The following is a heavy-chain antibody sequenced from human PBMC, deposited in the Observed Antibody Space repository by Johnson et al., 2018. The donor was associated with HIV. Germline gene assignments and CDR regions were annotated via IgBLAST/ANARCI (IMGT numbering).Heavy chain of an antibody. V-gene: IGHV3-30*03. Sequence: QVQLVESGGGVVQPGRSLRLSCAASGFTFSSYGMHWVRQAPGKGLEWVAVISYDGSNKYYADSVKGRFTISRDNSKNTLYLQMNSLRDEDTSVYYCARGLTMIVVVDAFDIGGQGTMFTVSS. CDR3: ARGLTMIVVVDAFDI. J-gene: IGHJ3*02. D-gene: IGHD3-22*01. CDR1: GFTFSSYG. CDR2: ISYDGSNK.